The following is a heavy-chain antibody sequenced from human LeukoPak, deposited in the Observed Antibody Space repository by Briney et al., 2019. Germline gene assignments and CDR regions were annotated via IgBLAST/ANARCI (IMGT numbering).Heavy chain of an antibody. Sequence: GGSLRLSCAASGFTFSTYFMSWVRQAPGKGLEWVANLHPDGSHQYYVDSVRGRFTISRDNAKNSLYLQMNSLRAEDTAVYYCAKADFWSGSFDYWGQGTLVTVSS. CDR2: LHPDGSHQ. CDR3: AKADFWSGSFDY. CDR1: GFTFSTYF. V-gene: IGHV3-7*03. J-gene: IGHJ4*02. D-gene: IGHD3-3*01.